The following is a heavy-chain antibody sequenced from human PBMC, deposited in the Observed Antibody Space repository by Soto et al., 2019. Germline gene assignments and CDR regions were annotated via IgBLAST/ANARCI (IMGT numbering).Heavy chain of an antibody. CDR1: GGSVSNKTYY. J-gene: IGHJ4*02. D-gene: IGHD4-17*01. CDR2: VYYSGTT. V-gene: IGHV4-61*01. CDR3: ARTTAVPNTLRSRYFFDD. Sequence: NPSETLSLTCSVSGGSVSNKTYYWSWIRQPPGKGLEWIGYVYYSGTTNYNPSLKSRVTISVDLSKNQFSLRLSSVTTADTALYYCARTTAVPNTLRSRYFFDDWGQGTLVTVSS.